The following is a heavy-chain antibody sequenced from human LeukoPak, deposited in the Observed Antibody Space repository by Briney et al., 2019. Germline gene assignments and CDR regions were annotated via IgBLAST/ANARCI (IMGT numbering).Heavy chain of an antibody. J-gene: IGHJ4*02. CDR1: GGSMNTYY. Sequence: SETLSLTCTVSGGSMNTYYWSWIRQPPGKGLEWIGYIYYSGSTKYNPSLKSRVTISVDTSKNQFSLKPSSVTAADTAVYYCARGARAGYNLEPFDYWGQGTLVTVSS. CDR2: IYYSGST. CDR3: ARGARAGYNLEPFDY. V-gene: IGHV4-59*08. D-gene: IGHD5-24*01.